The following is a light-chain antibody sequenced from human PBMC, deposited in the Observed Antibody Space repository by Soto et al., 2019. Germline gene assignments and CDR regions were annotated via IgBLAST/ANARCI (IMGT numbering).Light chain of an antibody. CDR2: DVS. V-gene: IGLV2-14*01. Sequence: QSALTQPASVSGSPGQSITISCTGTSSDVGGYNYVSWYQQHPGKAPKLVISDVSNRPSGVSNRFSGSKSGNTASLTISGFQAEDEGDYYCASYTSSTTYVFGTGTKVTVL. CDR1: SSDVGGYNY. J-gene: IGLJ1*01. CDR3: ASYTSSTTYV.